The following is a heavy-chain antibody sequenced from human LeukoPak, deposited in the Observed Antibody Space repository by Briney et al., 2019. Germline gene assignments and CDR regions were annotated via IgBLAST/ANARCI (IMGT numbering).Heavy chain of an antibody. CDR1: GFTFSSFE. V-gene: IGHV3-48*03. CDR2: ISSSGTTI. J-gene: IGHJ4*02. Sequence: GGSLRLSCAASGFTFSSFEMNWVRQAPGKGLEWVSYISSSGTTIYYADSVKGRFTISRDNSKNTLYLQMNSLRAEDTAIYYCAKGCGGSCYSEFDYWGQGALVTVSS. D-gene: IGHD2-15*01. CDR3: AKGCGGSCYSEFDY.